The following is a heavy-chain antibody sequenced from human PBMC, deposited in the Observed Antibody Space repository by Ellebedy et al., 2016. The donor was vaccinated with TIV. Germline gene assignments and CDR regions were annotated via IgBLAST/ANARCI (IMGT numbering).Heavy chain of an antibody. CDR1: GFTFSNYG. D-gene: IGHD1-26*01. CDR2: ISTGGNYQ. J-gene: IGHJ4*02. V-gene: IGHV3-30*03. Sequence: GESLKISCAASGFTFSNYGMHWVRQAPGNGLEWVAVISTGGNYQYYAASVRGRFTISRANSMNTLDLQMNSLRTEDTAVYYCAREGAHSSWFYDYWGQGTLVTVSS. CDR3: AREGAHSSWFYDY.